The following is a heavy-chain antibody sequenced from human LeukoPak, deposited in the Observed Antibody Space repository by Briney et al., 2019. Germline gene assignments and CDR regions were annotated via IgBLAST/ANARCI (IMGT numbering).Heavy chain of an antibody. Sequence: GGSLRLSCVGSGFTFRSHAMSWVRQAPERGLEFVSGIYENGGTTYYADSVKGRFSISRDNSKNTLYLQMDSLRGEDTAVYYCAKDFRIGYSAHFDYWGQGTLVTVSS. V-gene: IGHV3-23*01. J-gene: IGHJ4*02. CDR2: IYENGGTT. CDR1: GFTFRSHA. D-gene: IGHD2-21*01. CDR3: AKDFRIGYSAHFDY.